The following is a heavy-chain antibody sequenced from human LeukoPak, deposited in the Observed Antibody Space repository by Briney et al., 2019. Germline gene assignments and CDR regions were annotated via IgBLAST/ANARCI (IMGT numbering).Heavy chain of an antibody. CDR1: GFTFSSYA. J-gene: IGHJ6*02. CDR3: ACGSGGSCYRYCYGMDV. D-gene: IGHD2-15*01. Sequence: GGSLRLSCAASGFTFSSYAMSWVRQAPGKGLKWVSAISGSGGSTYYADSVKGRFTISRDNSKNTLYLQMNSLRAEDTAVYYCACGSGGSCYRYCYGMDVWGQGTTVTVSS. V-gene: IGHV3-23*01. CDR2: ISGSGGST.